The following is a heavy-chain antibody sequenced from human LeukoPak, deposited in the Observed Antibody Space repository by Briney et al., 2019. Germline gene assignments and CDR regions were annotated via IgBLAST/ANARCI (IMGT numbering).Heavy chain of an antibody. CDR3: ASPDIVVVPAAILVDAFDI. CDR2: FDPEDGET. D-gene: IGHD2-2*02. CDR1: GYTLTELS. V-gene: IGHV1-24*01. J-gene: IGHJ3*02. Sequence: ASVKVSCKVSGYTLTELSMHWVRQAPGKGLEWMGGFDPEDGETIYAQKFQGRVTMTEDTSTDTAYMELSSLRSEDTAVYYCASPDIVVVPAAILVDAFDIWGQGTMVTVSS.